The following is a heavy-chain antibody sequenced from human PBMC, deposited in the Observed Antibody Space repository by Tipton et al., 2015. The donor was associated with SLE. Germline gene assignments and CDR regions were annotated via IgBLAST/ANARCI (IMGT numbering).Heavy chain of an antibody. Sequence: TLSLTCTVSGGSISSYYWSWIRQPAGQGLEWIGRIYTSGGTNYNPSLKSRVTMSVDTSKNQFSLKLSSVTAADTAVYYCARDFTVAGTGAFDIWGQGTMVTVSS. J-gene: IGHJ3*02. V-gene: IGHV4-4*07. CDR2: IYTSGGT. CDR1: GGSISSYY. D-gene: IGHD6-19*01. CDR3: ARDFTVAGTGAFDI.